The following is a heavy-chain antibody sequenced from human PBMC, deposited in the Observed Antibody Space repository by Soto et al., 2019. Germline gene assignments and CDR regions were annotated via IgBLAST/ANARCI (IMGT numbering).Heavy chain of an antibody. CDR2: IYWDDDK. D-gene: IGHD2-2*01. CDR3: AHLFEVGTNQLPHNWFDP. J-gene: IGHJ5*02. Sequence: SGPTLVNPTQTLTLTCTFSGFSLSTSGVGVGWIRQPPGKALEWLALIYWDDDKRYSPSLKSRLTITKDTSKNQVVLTMTNMDPVDTATYYCAHLFEVGTNQLPHNWFDPWGQGTLVTVSS. V-gene: IGHV2-5*02. CDR1: GFSLSTSGVG.